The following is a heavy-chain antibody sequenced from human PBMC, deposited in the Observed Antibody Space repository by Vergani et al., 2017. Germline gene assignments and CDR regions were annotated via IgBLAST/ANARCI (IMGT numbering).Heavy chain of an antibody. J-gene: IGHJ6*02. D-gene: IGHD3-10*01. CDR1: GFTVSSNY. V-gene: IGHV3-66*01. CDR3: ARDSVWFGELFHYYYYYYGMDV. Sequence: EVQLVESGGGLVQPGGSLRLSCAASGFTVSSNYMSWVRQAPGKGLEWVSVIYSGGSTYYADSVKGRFTISRDNSKNTLYLQMNSLRAEDTAVYYCARDSVWFGELFHYYYYYYGMDVWGQGTTVTVSS. CDR2: IYSGGST.